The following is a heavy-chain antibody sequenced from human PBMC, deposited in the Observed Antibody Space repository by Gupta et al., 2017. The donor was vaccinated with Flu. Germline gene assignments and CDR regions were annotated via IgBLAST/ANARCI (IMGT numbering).Heavy chain of an antibody. CDR2: MNPNSGNT. Sequence: QVQLVLSGAEVTKPGASVKVSCKASAYTFHSYDHNWVRQATGQGLEWMGWMNPNSGNTGYAQKFQGRVTMTRNTSISTAYMELSSLRSEDTAVYYCARGRGSSGWYGFDPWGQGTLVTVSS. CDR3: ARGRGSSGWYGFDP. J-gene: IGHJ5*02. V-gene: IGHV1-8*01. D-gene: IGHD6-19*01. CDR1: AYTFHSYD.